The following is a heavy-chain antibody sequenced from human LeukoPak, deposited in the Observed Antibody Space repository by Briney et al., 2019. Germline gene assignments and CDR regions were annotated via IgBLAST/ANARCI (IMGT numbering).Heavy chain of an antibody. CDR1: GYIFTSYN. CDR3: ARTCSSTSCPPGWVIDY. Sequence: ASVKVSCKASGYIFTSYNIYWVRQAPGQGLEWMGIINSSGGSTNYAQKFQGRVTMTTDTSTSTAYMELRSLRSDDTAVYYCARTCSSTSCPPGWVIDYWGQGTLVTVSS. V-gene: IGHV1-46*01. J-gene: IGHJ4*02. D-gene: IGHD2-2*01. CDR2: INSSGGST.